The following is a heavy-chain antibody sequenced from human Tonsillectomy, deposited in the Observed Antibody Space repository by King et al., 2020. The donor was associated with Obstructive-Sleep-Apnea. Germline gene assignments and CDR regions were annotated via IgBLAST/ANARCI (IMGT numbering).Heavy chain of an antibody. V-gene: IGHV2-5*02. Sequence: ITLKESGPTLVKSTQTLTLTCTFSGFSLSTSAVGVGWIRQPPGKALEWLALIYWDDDKRYSPSLKTKLTITKDTSKNQVVLTMTNMDFVDTATYYCVHSDRILFDYWGQGTLVTVSS. CDR1: GFSLSTSAVG. CDR2: IYWDDDK. J-gene: IGHJ4*02. D-gene: IGHD2-15*01. CDR3: VHSDRILFDY.